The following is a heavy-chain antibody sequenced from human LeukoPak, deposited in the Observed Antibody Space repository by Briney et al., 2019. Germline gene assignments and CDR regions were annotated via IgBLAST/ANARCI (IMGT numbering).Heavy chain of an antibody. CDR2: ITPILGTA. CDR3: ARSPIDYGGSYDAFDI. CDR1: GGTFSTYA. Sequence: ASVKVSCKASGGTFSTYAISWVRQAPGQGLEWMGGITPILGTANYAQKFQGRVTINADQSTSTAYMELSSLRSEDTAVYYCARSPIDYGGSYDAFDIWGQGTMVTISS. V-gene: IGHV1-69*10. J-gene: IGHJ3*02. D-gene: IGHD4-23*01.